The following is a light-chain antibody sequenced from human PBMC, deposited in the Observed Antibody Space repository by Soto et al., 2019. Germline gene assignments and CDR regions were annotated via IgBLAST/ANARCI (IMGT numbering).Light chain of an antibody. V-gene: IGKV1-39*01. J-gene: IGKJ2*01. Sequence: DLQMTQSPSSLSASVGDRVTITCRASQSISSYLNWYQQKPGKGSKLLIYAASSLQSGVPSRFSGSGSGTDFTLTISSLQPEDFATYYCQQSYSTPYTFGQGTKLEIK. CDR3: QQSYSTPYT. CDR2: AAS. CDR1: QSISSY.